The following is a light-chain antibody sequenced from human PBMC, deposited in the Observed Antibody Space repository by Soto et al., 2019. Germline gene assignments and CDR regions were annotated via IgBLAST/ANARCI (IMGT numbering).Light chain of an antibody. V-gene: IGLV2-14*01. Sequence: QSALTQPASVSGSPGQSITVSCTGTTSDVGGYNSVSWYQQHPGKVPKLMIYDVSNRPSGVSNRFSGSKSGNTASLTISGLQAEDEADYYCSSYTSSSTLVFGPGTKVTVL. J-gene: IGLJ1*01. CDR2: DVS. CDR1: TSDVGGYNS. CDR3: SSYTSSSTLV.